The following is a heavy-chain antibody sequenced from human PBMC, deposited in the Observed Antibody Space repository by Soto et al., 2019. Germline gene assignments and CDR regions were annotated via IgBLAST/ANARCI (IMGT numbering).Heavy chain of an antibody. CDR3: ARVLLYLGSQAFDI. V-gene: IGHV3-48*03. Sequence: GGSLRLSCAASGFTFSSYEMNWVRQAPGKGLEWVSYISSSGSTIYYADSVKGRFTISRDNAKNSLYLQMNSLRAEDTAVYYCARVLLYLGSQAFDIWGQGTMVTVSS. J-gene: IGHJ3*02. D-gene: IGHD3-10*01. CDR1: GFTFSSYE. CDR2: ISSSGSTI.